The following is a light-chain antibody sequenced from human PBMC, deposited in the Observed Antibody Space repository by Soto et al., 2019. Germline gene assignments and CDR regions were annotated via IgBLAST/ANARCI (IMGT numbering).Light chain of an antibody. J-gene: IGKJ5*01. CDR3: QQTYSTLSIT. CDR1: ESIARH. CDR2: AAS. Sequence: DIQMTQSPSSLSASVGDRVTITCRASESIARHLTWYQQKPGKAPKLLIYAASSLRNGVPSRFSGGGSGTDFTLTISNLQPEDFATYYCQQTYSTLSITFGQGTRLEIK. V-gene: IGKV1-39*01.